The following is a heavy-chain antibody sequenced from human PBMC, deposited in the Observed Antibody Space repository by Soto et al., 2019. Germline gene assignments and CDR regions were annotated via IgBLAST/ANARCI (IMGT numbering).Heavy chain of an antibody. V-gene: IGHV3-30-3*01. CDR1: GFTFSSYA. CDR3: ARKDYYDSSGYYFDY. Sequence: PGGSLRLARSASGFTFSSYAMRWVRQAPAKGLEWVAVISYDGSNKYYADSVKGRFTISRDNSKNTLYLQMNSLRAEDTAVYYCARKDYYDSSGYYFDYWGQGTLVTVSS. D-gene: IGHD3-22*01. J-gene: IGHJ4*02. CDR2: ISYDGSNK.